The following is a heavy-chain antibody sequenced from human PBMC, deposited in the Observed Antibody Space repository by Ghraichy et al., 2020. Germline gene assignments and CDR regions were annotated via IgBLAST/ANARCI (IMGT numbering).Heavy chain of an antibody. CDR1: GFTFSSYW. J-gene: IGHJ6*03. CDR3: ARDREYSSSWEGWKYYYYYMDV. Sequence: GGSLRLSCAASGFTFSSYWMSWVRQAPGKGLEWVANIKQDGSEKYYVDSVKGRFTISRDNAKNSLYLQMNSLRAEDTAVYYCARDREYSSSWEGWKYYYYYMDVWGKGTTVTVSS. D-gene: IGHD6-6*01. V-gene: IGHV3-7*03. CDR2: IKQDGSEK.